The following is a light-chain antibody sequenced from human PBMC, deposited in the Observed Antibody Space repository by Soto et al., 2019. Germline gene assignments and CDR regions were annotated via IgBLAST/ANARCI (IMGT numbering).Light chain of an antibody. CDR2: LNSDGSH. V-gene: IGLV4-69*01. CDR3: QTWGTGTLV. Sequence: QSVLTQSPSASASLGASVKLTCTLSSGHSSYAIAWHQQRPEKGPRYLMKLNSDGSHNKGDGIPDRFSGSSSGAERYLTISSLQSEDEADYYCQTWGTGTLVFGGGTKLTVL. CDR1: SGHSSYA. J-gene: IGLJ2*01.